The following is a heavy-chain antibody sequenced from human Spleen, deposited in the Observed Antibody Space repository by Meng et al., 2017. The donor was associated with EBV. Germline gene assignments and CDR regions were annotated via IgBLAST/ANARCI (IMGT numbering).Heavy chain of an antibody. CDR3: ARENPARGNWFDP. CDR2: VYYSGST. D-gene: IGHD3-10*01. V-gene: IGHV4-61*01. J-gene: IGHJ5*02. CDR1: GGSVSSNSYY. Sequence: QVPLQEWGPGLGKPSETLSLTCTVSGGSVSSNSYYWSWIRQPPGKRLEWIGYVYYSGSTNYNPSLKSRVTISVDTSKNQFSLNLYSVTAADTAVYYCARENPARGNWFDPWGQGALVTVSS.